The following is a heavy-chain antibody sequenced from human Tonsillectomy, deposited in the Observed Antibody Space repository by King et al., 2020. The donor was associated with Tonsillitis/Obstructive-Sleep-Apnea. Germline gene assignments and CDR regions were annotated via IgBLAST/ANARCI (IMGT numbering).Heavy chain of an antibody. V-gene: IGHV3-23*04. CDR3: ANWRDGYNVDY. Sequence: VQLVESGGGLVQPGGSLRLSCAASGFTFSSYAMTWVRQAPGKGLEWVSTIRGSGGSTYYADSVKGRFTISRDNSNNTLYLQMNSMRADDTAVYYCANWRDGYNVDYWGQGTLVTVSS. CDR1: GFTFSSYA. D-gene: IGHD5-24*01. J-gene: IGHJ4*02. CDR2: IRGSGGST.